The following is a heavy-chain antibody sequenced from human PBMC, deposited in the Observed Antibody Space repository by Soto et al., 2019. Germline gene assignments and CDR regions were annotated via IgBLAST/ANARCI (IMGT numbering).Heavy chain of an antibody. Sequence: VGSLRLSCIASGFTFSNYAMSWVRQAPGKGLEWVSTISDNGANTFIGDSMKDHFDISRDNSKNTVFLHLSTVRAEDTAIYYCARAIGADFFDYWGQGTPVTVS. CDR1: GFTFSNYA. CDR3: ARAIGADFFDY. J-gene: IGHJ4*02. D-gene: IGHD6-25*01. V-gene: IGHV3-23*01. CDR2: ISDNGANT.